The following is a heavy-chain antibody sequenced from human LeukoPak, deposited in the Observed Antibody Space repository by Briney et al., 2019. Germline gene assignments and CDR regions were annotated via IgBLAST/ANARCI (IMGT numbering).Heavy chain of an antibody. CDR2: IYYSGST. J-gene: IGHJ3*02. CDR3: ARALVRTLDAFDI. Sequence: PSETLSLTCTVSGGSISSYYWSWIRQPPGKGLEWIGYIYYSGSTNYNPSLKSRVTISVDTSKNQFSLKLSSVTAADTAVYYCARALVRTLDAFDIWGQGTMVTVSS. V-gene: IGHV4-59*12. CDR1: GGSISSYY. D-gene: IGHD1-1*01.